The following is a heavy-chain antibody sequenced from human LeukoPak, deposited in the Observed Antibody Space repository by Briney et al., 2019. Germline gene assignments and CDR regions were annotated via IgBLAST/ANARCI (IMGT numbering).Heavy chain of an antibody. Sequence: GGSLRLSCAASGFTVSSNYMTWVRQAPGKGLEWVSGIIPSGHTTYYADSVRGRFTISRDNSRNTLYLQMNSLRAEDTAVYYCAKSITGHGNWGQGTLVTVSS. V-gene: IGHV3-53*01. CDR1: GFTVSSNY. J-gene: IGHJ4*02. CDR3: AKSITGHGN. CDR2: IPSGHTT. D-gene: IGHD1-20*01.